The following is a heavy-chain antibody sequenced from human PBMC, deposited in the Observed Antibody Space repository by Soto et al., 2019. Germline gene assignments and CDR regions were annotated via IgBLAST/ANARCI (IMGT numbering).Heavy chain of an antibody. V-gene: IGHV3-74*01. D-gene: IGHD2-21*02. CDR1: GFKFDYYW. Sequence: EVQLVESGGGLVRPGGSLRLSCVASGFKFDYYWMHWVRQAPGGGLMWISRLQTDGSHPAYADSVKGRFTISRDNAKNTLYLQMNNLRVEDTAVYYCARGGDPDYWGQGTLVTVSS. CDR3: ARGGDPDY. J-gene: IGHJ4*02. CDR2: LQTDGSHP.